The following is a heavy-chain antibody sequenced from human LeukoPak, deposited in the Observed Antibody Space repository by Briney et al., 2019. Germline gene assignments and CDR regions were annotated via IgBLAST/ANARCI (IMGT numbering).Heavy chain of an antibody. D-gene: IGHD3-10*01. CDR1: GYSFNTYW. CDR3: ARLYYSSGMLYFHY. CDR2: IYPGDSDT. J-gene: IGHJ4*02. V-gene: IGHV5-51*01. Sequence: GESLKISCKGSGYSFNTYWIGWVRQMPGKGLEWMGIIYPGDSDTKYSPSFQGQVTISADKSISTAYLQWSSLKASDTAMYYCARLYYSSGMLYFHYWGQGTLVTVSS.